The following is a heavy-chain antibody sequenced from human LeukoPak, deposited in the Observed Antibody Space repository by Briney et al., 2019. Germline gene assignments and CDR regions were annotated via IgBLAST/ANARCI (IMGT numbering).Heavy chain of an antibody. D-gene: IGHD6-13*01. CDR1: GGSMSSYY. CDR2: IYYSGST. J-gene: IGHJ3*02. V-gene: IGHV4-59*08. CDR3: ATTADSSSWSRGAFDI. Sequence: SETLSLTCTVSGGSMSSYYWSWIRQPPGKGLEWLGYIYYSGSTNYNPSLKSRVTISVDTSKNQFSLKLSSVTAADTAVYYCATTADSSSWSRGAFDIWGQGTMVTVPS.